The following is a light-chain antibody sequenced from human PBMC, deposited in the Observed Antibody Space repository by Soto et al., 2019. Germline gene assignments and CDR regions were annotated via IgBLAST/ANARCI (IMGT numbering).Light chain of an antibody. CDR3: QQYDNYEIT. V-gene: IGKV1-33*01. Sequence: DIQMTQSPSSLSASVGDTVTITCQASQDINKFLNWYQQKPGKAPKLLIYDVSNLETGVPSRFSGSGSETHFTLTINSLQPEDIATYYCQQYDNYEITFGQGTRLEI. CDR2: DVS. CDR1: QDINKF. J-gene: IGKJ5*01.